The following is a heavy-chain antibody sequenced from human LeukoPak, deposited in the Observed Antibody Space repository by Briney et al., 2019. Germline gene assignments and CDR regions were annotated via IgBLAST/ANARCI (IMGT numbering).Heavy chain of an antibody. V-gene: IGHV3-30*18. D-gene: IGHD3-3*01. Sequence: PGGSLRLSCVASGFSFDDSGMHWVRQAPGKGLEWVAVISSDGSKTYYADSVKGRFTISRDNSKNTLYLQMNTLRVADTAVYYCAKSAADFWSGYYDFWGQGILVTVSS. CDR3: AKSAADFWSGYYDF. CDR2: ISSDGSKT. CDR1: GFSFDDSG. J-gene: IGHJ4*02.